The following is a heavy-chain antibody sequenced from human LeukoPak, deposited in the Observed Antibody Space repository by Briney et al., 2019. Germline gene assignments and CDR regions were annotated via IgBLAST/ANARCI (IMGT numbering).Heavy chain of an antibody. J-gene: IGHJ6*02. D-gene: IGHD3-3*01. CDR2: ISSSSSTI. Sequence: TGGSLRLSCAASGFTFSSYSMNWVRQAPGKGLEWVSYISSSSSTIYYADSVKGRFAISRDNAKNSLYLQMNSLRDEDTAVYYCARADAEYYDFWSGYYKPGYYYGMDVWGQGTTVTVSS. CDR3: ARADAEYYDFWSGYYKPGYYYGMDV. CDR1: GFTFSSYS. V-gene: IGHV3-48*02.